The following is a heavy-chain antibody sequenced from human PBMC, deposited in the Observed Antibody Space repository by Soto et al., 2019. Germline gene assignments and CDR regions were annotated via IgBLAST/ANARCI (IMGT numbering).Heavy chain of an antibody. Sequence: SETLSLTCTVSGGSISSGGYYWSWIRQHPGKGLEWIGYIYYSGSTYYNPSLKSRVTISVDTSKNQFSLKLSSVTAADTAVFYCAMYYDFWSGYYNLDPWGQGTLVTVSS. CDR1: GGSISSGGYY. D-gene: IGHD3-3*01. V-gene: IGHV4-31*03. CDR3: AMYYDFWSGYYNLDP. J-gene: IGHJ5*02. CDR2: IYYSGST.